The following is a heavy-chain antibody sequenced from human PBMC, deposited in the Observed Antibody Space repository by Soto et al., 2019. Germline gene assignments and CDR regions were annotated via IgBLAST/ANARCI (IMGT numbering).Heavy chain of an antibody. CDR1: GGSVSSGSYY. Sequence: SETLSLTCTVSGGSVSSGSYYWSWIRQPPGKGLEWIGYIYYSGSTNYNPSLKSRVTISVDTSKNQFSLKLSSVTAADTAVYYCARVPTYYYDSSGYYGRWWFDPWGQGTLVTVSS. V-gene: IGHV4-61*01. CDR3: ARVPTYYYDSSGYYGRWWFDP. J-gene: IGHJ5*02. CDR2: IYYSGST. D-gene: IGHD3-22*01.